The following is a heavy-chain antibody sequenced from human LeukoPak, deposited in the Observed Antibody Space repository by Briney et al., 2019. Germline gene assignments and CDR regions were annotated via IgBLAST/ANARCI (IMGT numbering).Heavy chain of an antibody. CDR2: ISGSGGST. V-gene: IGHV3-23*01. CDR3: AKDYYDSSGYYVDY. D-gene: IGHD3-22*01. CDR1: GFTFSSYA. J-gene: IGHJ4*02. Sequence: PGGSLRLSCAASGFTFSSYARSWVRQAPGKGLEWVSAISGSGGSTYYADSVKGRFTISRDNSKNTLYLQMNSLRAEDTAVYYCAKDYYDSSGYYVDYWGQGTLVTVSS.